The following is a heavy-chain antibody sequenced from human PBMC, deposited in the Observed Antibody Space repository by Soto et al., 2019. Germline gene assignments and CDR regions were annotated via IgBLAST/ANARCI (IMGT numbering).Heavy chain of an antibody. D-gene: IGHD2-2*01. Sequence: SETLSLTCTVSGGSISSSSYYWGWIRQPPGKGLEWIGSIYYSGSTYYNPSLKSRVTISVDTSKNQFSLKLSSVTAADTAVYYCARLVVVVPAAMKGRGWFDPWGQGTLVTVSS. V-gene: IGHV4-39*01. CDR1: GGSISSSSYY. CDR3: ARLVVVVPAAMKGRGWFDP. J-gene: IGHJ5*02. CDR2: IYYSGST.